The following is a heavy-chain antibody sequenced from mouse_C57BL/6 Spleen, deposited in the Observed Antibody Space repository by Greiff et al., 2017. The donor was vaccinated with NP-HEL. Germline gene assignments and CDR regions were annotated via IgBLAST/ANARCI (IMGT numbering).Heavy chain of an antibody. CDR1: GFTFSSYG. D-gene: IGHD2-4*01. CDR3: ARIRNDYDEEWFAY. Sequence: EVKLVESGGDLVKPGGSLKLSCAASGFTFSSYGMSWVRQTPDKRLEWVATISSGGSYTYYPDSVKGRFTISRDNAKNTLYLQMSSLKSEDTAMYYCARIRNDYDEEWFAYWVQGTLVTVSA. J-gene: IGHJ3*01. V-gene: IGHV5-6*01. CDR2: ISSGGSYT.